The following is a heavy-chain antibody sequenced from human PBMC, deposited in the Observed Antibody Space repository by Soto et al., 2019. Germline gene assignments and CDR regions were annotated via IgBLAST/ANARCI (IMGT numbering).Heavy chain of an antibody. J-gene: IGHJ6*02. V-gene: IGHV1-2*02. Sequence: ASVKVSCKASGYTFTGYYMHWVRQAPGQGLEWMGWINPNSGGTNYAQKFQGRVTMTRDTSISTAYMELSRLRSDDTAVYYCARVAATSLYYYYYGMDVWGQGTTVTV. D-gene: IGHD6-25*01. CDR3: ARVAATSLYYYYYGMDV. CDR2: INPNSGGT. CDR1: GYTFTGYY.